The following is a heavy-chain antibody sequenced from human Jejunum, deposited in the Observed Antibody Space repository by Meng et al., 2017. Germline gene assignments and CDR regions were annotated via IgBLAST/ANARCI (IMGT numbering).Heavy chain of an antibody. CDR3: ARDLLGPAIAATGWFDP. Sequence: VPVPQSGPGLVKPSATRSLTCAVSGASIIDSNWWSWVHQPPGKGLEWIGEIYHTGTPNYNPSLKSRVTMSLDKSKNQFSLELTSVTAADTAVYYCARDLLGPAIAATGWFDPWGQGTLVTVSS. V-gene: IGHV4-4*02. CDR1: GASIIDSNW. D-gene: IGHD6-13*01. J-gene: IGHJ5*02. CDR2: IYHTGTP.